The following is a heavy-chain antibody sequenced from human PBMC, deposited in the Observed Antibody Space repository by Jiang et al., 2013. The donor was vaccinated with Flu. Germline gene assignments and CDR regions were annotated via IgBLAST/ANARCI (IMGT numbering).Heavy chain of an antibody. CDR2: INHSGST. CDR1: GGSFSGYY. J-gene: IGHJ4*02. V-gene: IGHV4-34*01. CDR3: AGALQSSPLDY. Sequence: LLKPSETLSLTCAVYGGSFSGYYWSWIRQPPGKGLEWIGEINHSGSTNYNPSLKSRVTISVDTSKNQFSLKLSSVTAADTAVYYCAGALQSSPLDYWGQGTLVTVFS. D-gene: IGHD4-11*01.